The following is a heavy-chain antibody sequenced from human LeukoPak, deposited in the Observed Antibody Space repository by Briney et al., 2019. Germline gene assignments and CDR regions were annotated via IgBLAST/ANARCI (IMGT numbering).Heavy chain of an antibody. V-gene: IGHV3-23*01. J-gene: IGHJ4*02. CDR3: AKVSGITMVRGVLDY. Sequence: PGGSLRLSCAASGFTFSSYAMSWVRQAPGKGLEWVSAISGSGGSTYYADSVKGRFTISRDNSKNTLYLQMNSLRAEDTAVYYCAKVSGITMVRGVLDYWGQGTLVTVSS. D-gene: IGHD3-10*01. CDR1: GFTFSSYA. CDR2: ISGSGGST.